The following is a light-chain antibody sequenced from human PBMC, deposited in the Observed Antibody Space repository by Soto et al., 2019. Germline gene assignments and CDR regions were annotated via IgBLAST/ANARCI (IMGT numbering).Light chain of an antibody. J-gene: IGKJ1*01. CDR2: GAS. V-gene: IGKV3-15*01. CDR1: HSVSSN. Sequence: EIVMTQSPATLSVSPGERATLSCRASHSVSSNLAWYQQKPGQAPRLLIYGASTRATGIPARFSGSGSGTDFTLTISSLEPEDFAVYYCQQLTDWPPQWTFGQGTKVDNK. CDR3: QQLTDWPPQWT.